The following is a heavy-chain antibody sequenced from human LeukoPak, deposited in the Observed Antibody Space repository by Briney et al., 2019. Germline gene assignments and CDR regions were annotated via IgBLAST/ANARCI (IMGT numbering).Heavy chain of an antibody. CDR2: IYYSGST. CDR3: ARGRSEGVVVGY. Sequence: PSETLSLTCTVSGGSISSSSYYWGWIRQPPGKGLEWIGSIYYSGSTYYNPSLKSRVTISVDTSKNQFSLKLSSVTAADTAVYYCARGRSEGVVVGYWGQGTLVTVSS. D-gene: IGHD2-15*01. V-gene: IGHV4-39*07. J-gene: IGHJ4*02. CDR1: GGSISSSSYY.